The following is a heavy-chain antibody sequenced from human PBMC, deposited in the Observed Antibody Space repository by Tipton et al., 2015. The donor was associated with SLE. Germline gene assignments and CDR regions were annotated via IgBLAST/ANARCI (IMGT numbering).Heavy chain of an antibody. V-gene: IGHV1-18*01. CDR2: ISTKNGEI. Sequence: QLVQSGAEVRKPGASVKVSCKASGYTFTNYGISWVRQAPGQGLEWMGWISTKNGEIKYAQTFQGRVTITTDESTSTAYMQLSSLRSEDTAVYYCAKDRSIAARPGAFDIWGQGTMVTVSS. J-gene: IGHJ3*02. CDR1: GYTFTNYG. D-gene: IGHD6-6*01. CDR3: AKDRSIAARPGAFDI.